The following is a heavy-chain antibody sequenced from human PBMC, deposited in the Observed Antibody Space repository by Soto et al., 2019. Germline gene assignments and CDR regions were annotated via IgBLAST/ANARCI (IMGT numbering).Heavy chain of an antibody. CDR2: INHSGST. D-gene: IGHD1-26*01. CDR3: ARGSEWELPGSYHYYRLDV. J-gene: IGHJ6*02. CDR1: GGSFSGYY. V-gene: IGHV4-34*01. Sequence: SETLSLTCAVYGGSFSGYYWSWIRQPPGKGLEWIGEINHSGSTNYNPSLKSRVTISVDTSKNQFSLKLSSVTAADTAVYYCARGSEWELPGSYHYYRLDVWGQGTTVTVSS.